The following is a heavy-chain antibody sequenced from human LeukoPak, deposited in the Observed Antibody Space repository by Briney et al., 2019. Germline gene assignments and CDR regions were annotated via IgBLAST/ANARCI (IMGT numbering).Heavy chain of an antibody. D-gene: IGHD3-10*01. CDR2: IQYDGGNK. Sequence: AGGSLRLSCAASGFIFSGYGMHWVRQAPGKGLEWVAFIQYDGGNKFYADSVKGRFTISRDNSKNTVYLEMNSLRVEDTALYYCAKDRFGSGNAFDFWGQGTVIIVSS. J-gene: IGHJ3*01. CDR3: AKDRFGSGNAFDF. CDR1: GFIFSGYG. V-gene: IGHV3-30*02.